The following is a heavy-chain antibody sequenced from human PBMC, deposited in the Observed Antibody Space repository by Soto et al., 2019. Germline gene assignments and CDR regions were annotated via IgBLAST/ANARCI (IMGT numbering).Heavy chain of an antibody. CDR1: GGSFSGYY. Sequence: SETLSLTCAVYGGSFSGYYWSWIRQPPGKGLEWIGEINHSGSTNYNPSLKSRVTISVDTSKNQFSLKLSSVTAAETAVYYCARFRKKGSSGYYYYYGMDVWGQGTTVTVSS. J-gene: IGHJ6*02. D-gene: IGHD6-6*01. CDR2: INHSGST. V-gene: IGHV4-34*01. CDR3: ARFRKKGSSGYYYYYGMDV.